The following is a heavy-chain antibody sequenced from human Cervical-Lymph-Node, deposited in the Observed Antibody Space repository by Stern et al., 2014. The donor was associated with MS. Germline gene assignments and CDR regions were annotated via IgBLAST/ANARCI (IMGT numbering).Heavy chain of an antibody. J-gene: IGHJ4*02. CDR2: MNPYSGNA. V-gene: IGHV1-8*01. CDR3: ARGRELLSLDY. D-gene: IGHD1-26*01. Sequence: DQLVESGAEVKKPGASVKVSCKASGYTFTSHDINWVRQGTGQGLEWMGWMNPYSGNAVYAQKFQGRVTMTRDTSTSTAYLELTSLRSEDTAVFYCARGRELLSLDYWGQGTLVTVSS. CDR1: GYTFTSHD.